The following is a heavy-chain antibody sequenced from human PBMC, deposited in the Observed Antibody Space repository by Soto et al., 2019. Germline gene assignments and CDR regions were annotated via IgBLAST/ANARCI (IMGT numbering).Heavy chain of an antibody. CDR2: IDPSDSYT. CDR1: GYNFSAFW. V-gene: IGHV5-10-1*01. Sequence: GESLKISCKASGYNFSAFWIHWVRQMPGKGLEWLGKIDPSDSYTNYSPSFEGHVTISTDNSISTAYLQWSSLRASDTALYFCARVHKNWFDSWAQGTMVTVSS. CDR3: ARVHKNWFDS. J-gene: IGHJ5*01.